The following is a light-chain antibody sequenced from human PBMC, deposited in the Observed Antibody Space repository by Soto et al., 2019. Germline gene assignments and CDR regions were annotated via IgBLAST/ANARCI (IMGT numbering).Light chain of an antibody. Sequence: QSALTQPASVSGSPGQSITISCTGTSSDVGSYNLVSWYQQHPGKAPKLMIYEGSKRPSGVSNRFSGSKSGNTASLTSSGLQAEDEAEYYCCAYSGSSTHVVFGGGTKLTVL. CDR3: CAYSGSSTHVV. CDR1: SSDVGSYNL. CDR2: EGS. V-gene: IGLV2-23*01. J-gene: IGLJ2*01.